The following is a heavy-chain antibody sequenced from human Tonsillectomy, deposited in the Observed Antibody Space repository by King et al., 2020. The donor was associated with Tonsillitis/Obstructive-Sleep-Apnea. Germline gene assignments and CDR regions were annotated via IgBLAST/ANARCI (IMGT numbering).Heavy chain of an antibody. Sequence: VQLVESGGGLVQPGGSLRLSCAASGFTFSSYEMNWVRQAPGKGLEWVSYISSSGSTIYYADSVKGRFTISRDNAKNSLYLQMNSLRAEDTAVYYCASELYYYDSSGYPDKYYFDDWGQGTLVTVSS. CDR2: ISSSGSTI. CDR3: ASELYYYDSSGYPDKYYFDD. V-gene: IGHV3-48*03. CDR1: GFTFSSYE. J-gene: IGHJ4*02. D-gene: IGHD3-22*01.